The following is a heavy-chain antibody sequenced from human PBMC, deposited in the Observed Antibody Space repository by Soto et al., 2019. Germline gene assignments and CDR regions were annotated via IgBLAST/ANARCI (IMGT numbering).Heavy chain of an antibody. CDR1: GESISSSSYY. J-gene: IGHJ4*02. CDR2: IHYSGGT. Sequence: SETLSLTCIVSGESISSSSYYWGCIRQPPGKGSEWIGSIHYSGGTYYNPYFKARVTISVDTSEHQFSLKLSSVTATNTAGCYCPRQRTTVVTQPYFDHWGRGALVTASS. CDR3: PRQRTTVVTQPYFDH. D-gene: IGHD2-21*02. V-gene: IGHV4-39*01.